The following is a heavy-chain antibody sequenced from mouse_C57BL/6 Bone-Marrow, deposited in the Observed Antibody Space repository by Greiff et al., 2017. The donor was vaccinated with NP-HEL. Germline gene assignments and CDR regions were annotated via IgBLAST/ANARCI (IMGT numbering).Heavy chain of an antibody. Sequence: EVMLVGSGGDLVKPGGSLKLSCAASGFTFSSYGMSWVRQTPDKRLEWVATISSGGSYTYYPDSVKGRFTISRDNAKNTLYLQMSSLKSEDTAMYYCASPYDYDVAWFAYWGQGTLVTVSA. CDR2: ISSGGSYT. V-gene: IGHV5-6*01. D-gene: IGHD2-4*01. CDR3: ASPYDYDVAWFAY. CDR1: GFTFSSYG. J-gene: IGHJ3*01.